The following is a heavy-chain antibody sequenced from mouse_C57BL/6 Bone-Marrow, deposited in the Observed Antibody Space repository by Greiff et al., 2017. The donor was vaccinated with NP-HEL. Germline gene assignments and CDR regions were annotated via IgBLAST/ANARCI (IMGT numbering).Heavy chain of an antibody. D-gene: IGHD2-14*01. J-gene: IGHJ4*01. CDR1: GYTFTSYG. V-gene: IGHV1-81*01. CDR3: ASEGNYAMDY. CDR2: IYPRSGNT. Sequence: VQLQESGAELARPGASVKLSCKASGYTFTSYGISWVKQRTGQGLEWIGEIYPRSGNTYYNEKFKGKATLTADKSSSTAYMELRSLTSEDSAVYFCASEGNYAMDYWGQGTSVTVSS.